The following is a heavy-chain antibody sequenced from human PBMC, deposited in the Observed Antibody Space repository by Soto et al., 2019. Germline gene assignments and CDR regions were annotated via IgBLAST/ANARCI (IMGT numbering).Heavy chain of an antibody. D-gene: IGHD4-17*01. CDR3: ARDPSTVTTNYYYYYYMDV. V-gene: IGHV3-33*01. Sequence: QVQLVESGGGVVQPGRSLRLSCAASGFTFSSYGMHWVRQAPGKGLEWVAVIWDDGSNKYYADSVKGRFTISRDNSKNTLYLQMNSLRAEDTSVYYCARDPSTVTTNYYYYYYMDVWGKGTTVTVSS. CDR1: GFTFSSYG. J-gene: IGHJ6*03. CDR2: IWDDGSNK.